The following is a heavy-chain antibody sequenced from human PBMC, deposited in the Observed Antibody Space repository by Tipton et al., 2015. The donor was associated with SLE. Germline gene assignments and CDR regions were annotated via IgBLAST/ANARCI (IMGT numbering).Heavy chain of an antibody. V-gene: IGHV4-38-2*02. J-gene: IGHJ4*02. CDR1: GFYISSGFN. Sequence: TLSLTCTVSGFYISSGFNWGWIRQPPGKGLEWIGDINHSESPNYNPSLKSRVTISIDKSKNQFSLKLTSVTAADTAVYHCTRVPRYNWNYIADWGQGTLVSVSS. CDR3: TRVPRYNWNYIAD. D-gene: IGHD1-7*01. CDR2: INHSESP.